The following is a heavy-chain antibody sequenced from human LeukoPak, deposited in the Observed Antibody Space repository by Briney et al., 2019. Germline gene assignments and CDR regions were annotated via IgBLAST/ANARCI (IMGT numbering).Heavy chain of an antibody. CDR2: ISYDGSNK. CDR1: GFTFRTYA. V-gene: IGHV3-30*18. CDR3: AKDPTTSGHHHTPYFQH. J-gene: IGHJ1*01. Sequence: GRSLRLSCAASGFTFRTYAMHWVRQAPGKGLEWVAVISYDGSNKYYADSVKGRFTVSRDNSQNTLYLQVNSLKTEDTAVYYCAKDPTTSGHHHTPYFQHWGQGALVTVSS. D-gene: IGHD4-17*01.